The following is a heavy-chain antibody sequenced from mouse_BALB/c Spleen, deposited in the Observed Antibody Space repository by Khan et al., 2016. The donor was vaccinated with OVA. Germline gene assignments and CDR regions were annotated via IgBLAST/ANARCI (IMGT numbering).Heavy chain of an antibody. Sequence: QIQLVQSGPELKKPGETVKISCKASGYTFTNDGMNWVKQAPGKGLKWRGWINTYTGEPTYADDFKGRIAFSWETSASAAYLQINNLKTEDTAAYFCASNGNYWYFDVWGPGTTVTVSS. CDR3: ASNGNYWYFDV. D-gene: IGHD2-1*01. CDR1: GYTFTNDG. CDR2: INTYTGEP. V-gene: IGHV9-3-1*01. J-gene: IGHJ1*01.